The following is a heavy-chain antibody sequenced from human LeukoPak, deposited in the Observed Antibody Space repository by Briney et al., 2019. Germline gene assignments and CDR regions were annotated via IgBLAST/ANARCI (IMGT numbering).Heavy chain of an antibody. Sequence: GESLKISCKGSGYSFTSYWIGWVRQMPGKGLEWMGIIYPGDSDTRYSPSFQGQVTISADKSISTVYLQWSSLKASDTAMYYCARQSRDGSKTRGYYFDYWGQGTLVTVSS. J-gene: IGHJ4*02. D-gene: IGHD3-10*01. CDR3: ARQSRDGSKTRGYYFDY. V-gene: IGHV5-51*01. CDR2: IYPGDSDT. CDR1: GYSFTSYW.